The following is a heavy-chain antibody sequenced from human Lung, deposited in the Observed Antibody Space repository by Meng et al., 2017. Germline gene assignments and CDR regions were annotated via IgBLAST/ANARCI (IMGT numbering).Heavy chain of an antibody. J-gene: IGHJ4*02. V-gene: IGHV1-2*06. Sequence: QVCVVTYGAEVKKPVASVTVPCNPSDYNFPDYYLHWVRRAPEQGLEWMGRINPKSGDTHYAQKFQAMVTMTGDTSISTAYMELSGLRSDDTAMYYCARDEDISAAGKLFGDYWGQGTLVTVSS. CDR1: DYNFPDYY. CDR3: ARDEDISAAGKLFGDY. D-gene: IGHD6-25*01. CDR2: INPKSGDT.